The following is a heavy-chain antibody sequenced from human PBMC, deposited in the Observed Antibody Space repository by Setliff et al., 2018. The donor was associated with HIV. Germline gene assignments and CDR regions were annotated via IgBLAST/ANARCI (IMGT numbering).Heavy chain of an antibody. CDR1: GGSISSRTYY. J-gene: IGHJ4*02. D-gene: IGHD3-9*01. CDR3: ARQTWEYYDTLTGYYRSPKNFDS. CDR2: IYYSGST. V-gene: IGHV4-39*01. Sequence: PSETLSLTCTVSGGSISSRTYYWGCIRQPPGKGLEWIGSIYYSGSTYYDPSLKSRVTISLDTSKNQFFLKLSSVTAPDTAIYYCARQTWEYYDTLTGYYRSPKNFDSWGQGTLVTVSS.